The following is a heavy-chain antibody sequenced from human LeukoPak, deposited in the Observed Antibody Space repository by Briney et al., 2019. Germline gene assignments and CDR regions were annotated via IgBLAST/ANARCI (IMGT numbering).Heavy chain of an antibody. V-gene: IGHV1-18*01. CDR3: ARDSPLDILTGYSTYGMDV. CDR1: GYTFTSYG. D-gene: IGHD3-9*01. Sequence: ASVKGSWKASGYTFTSYGISCVRQAPGQGLEWIGWISAYNGNTNYAQKLQGRVTMTTDTSTSTAYMELRSLRSDDTAVYYCARDSPLDILTGYSTYGMDVWGQGTTVTVSS. J-gene: IGHJ6*02. CDR2: ISAYNGNT.